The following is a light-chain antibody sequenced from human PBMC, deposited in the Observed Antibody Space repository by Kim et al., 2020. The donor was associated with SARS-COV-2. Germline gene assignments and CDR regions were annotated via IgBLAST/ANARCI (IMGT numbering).Light chain of an antibody. J-gene: IGKJ1*01. V-gene: IGKV3-20*01. CDR1: QIVTANY. CDR2: GAS. CDR3: QQYQTLWT. Sequence: EIVLTQSPGTLSLSPGERVTLSCRASQIVTANYLAWYQQRPGQAPRLLIYGASTRATGIPDRFSGSGSGTDFTLTINRLEPEDFAVYYCQQYQTLWTFGQGSK.